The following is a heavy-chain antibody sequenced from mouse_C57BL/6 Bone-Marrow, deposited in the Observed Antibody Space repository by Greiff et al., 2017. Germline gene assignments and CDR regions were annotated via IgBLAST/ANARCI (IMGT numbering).Heavy chain of an antibody. CDR2: IYPRSGNT. D-gene: IGHD2-10*02. J-gene: IGHJ4*01. V-gene: IGHV1-81*01. Sequence: QVQLQQSGAELARPGASVKLSCKASGYTFTSYGISWVKQRTGQGLEWIGEIYPRSGNTYYNEKFKGKATLTADKSSSTAYMELRSLPSEDSAVYFCAYGNYENAMDYWGQGTSVTVSS. CDR1: GYTFTSYG. CDR3: AYGNYENAMDY.